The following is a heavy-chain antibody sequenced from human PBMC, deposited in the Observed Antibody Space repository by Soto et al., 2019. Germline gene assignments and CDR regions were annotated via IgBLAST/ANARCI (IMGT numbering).Heavy chain of an antibody. Sequence: SETLSLTCAVSGGSISSGGYSWSWIRQPPGKGLEWIWYIYHSGTTYYNPSLKSRVTISVDRSKNQFSLKLSSVTAADTAVYYCARAHYGDYGYGMDVWGQGTTVTVSS. V-gene: IGHV4-30-2*01. J-gene: IGHJ6*02. CDR2: IYHSGTT. CDR1: GGSISSGGYS. CDR3: ARAHYGDYGYGMDV. D-gene: IGHD4-17*01.